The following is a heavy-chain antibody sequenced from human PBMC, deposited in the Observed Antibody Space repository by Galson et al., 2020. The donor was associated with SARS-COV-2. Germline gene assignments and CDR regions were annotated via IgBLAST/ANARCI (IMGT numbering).Heavy chain of an antibody. CDR3: AKDITSYDILTGIDY. V-gene: IGHV3-23*01. CDR2: ISGSGGST. CDR1: GFTFSSYA. D-gene: IGHD3-9*01. Sequence: GESLKISCAASGFTFSSYAMSWVRQAPGKGLEWVSAISGSGGSTYYADSVKGRFTISRDNSKNTLYLQMNSLRAEDTAVYYCAKDITSYDILTGIDYWGQGTLFTVSS. J-gene: IGHJ4*02.